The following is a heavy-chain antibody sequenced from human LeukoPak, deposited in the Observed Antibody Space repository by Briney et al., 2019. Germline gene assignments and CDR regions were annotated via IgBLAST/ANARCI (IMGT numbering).Heavy chain of an antibody. CDR3: ARDESGGSYDAFDI. J-gene: IGHJ3*02. V-gene: IGHV4-30-4*01. Sequence: PSETLSLTCTVSGGSISSGDYYWSWIRQPPGKGLEWIGYIYYSGSTYYNPSLKSRVTISVDTSKNQFSLKLSSVTAAGTAVYYCARDESGGSYDAFDIWGQGTMVTVSS. CDR1: GGSISSGDYY. CDR2: IYYSGST. D-gene: IGHD1-26*01.